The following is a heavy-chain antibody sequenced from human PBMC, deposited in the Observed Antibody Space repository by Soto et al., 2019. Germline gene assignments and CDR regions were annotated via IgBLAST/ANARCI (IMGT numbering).Heavy chain of an antibody. CDR3: ARVSGLWFQYYYYGMDV. V-gene: IGHV4-34*01. CDR1: GGSFRGYY. D-gene: IGHD2-21*01. Sequence: SETRSLTCAVYGGSFRGYYWSWISQPPGKGVEWIGEINHSGSTNYTPSLKSRVTISVDTSKNQFSLKLSSVTAADTAVYYCARVSGLWFQYYYYGMDVWGQGTTVT. J-gene: IGHJ6*02. CDR2: INHSGST.